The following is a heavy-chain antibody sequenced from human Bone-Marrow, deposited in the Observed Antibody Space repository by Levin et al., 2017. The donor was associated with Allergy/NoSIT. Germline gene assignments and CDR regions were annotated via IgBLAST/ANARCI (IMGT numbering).Heavy chain of an antibody. J-gene: IGHJ3*01. D-gene: IGHD6-19*01. CDR1: GFSLGTTGMR. CDR2: IDWDDER. V-gene: IGHV2-70*04. CDR3: ARTTAIYNSAIRLTFDV. Sequence: SGPTLVKPTQTLTLTCTFSGFSLGTTGMRVSWLRQPPGKALEWLARIDWDDERFYTPSMETRLTISKDPSKDQVVLTLTNIDPLDSATYYCARTTAIYNSAIRLTFDVWGQGTMVTVSS.